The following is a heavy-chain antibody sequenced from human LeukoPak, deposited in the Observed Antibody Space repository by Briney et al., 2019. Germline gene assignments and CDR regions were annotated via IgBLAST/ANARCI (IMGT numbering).Heavy chain of an antibody. CDR1: GFTFSAYW. J-gene: IGHJ4*02. D-gene: IGHD4-23*01. Sequence: GGSLRLSCAASGFTFSAYWMSWVRQAPGKGLEWVASIKQDGSDKYYVDSVKGRFTISRDNAKNSLYLQMNSLRAEDTAVCYCARKTVVGSYFDYWGQGTPVTVSS. V-gene: IGHV3-7*03. CDR3: ARKTVVGSYFDY. CDR2: IKQDGSDK.